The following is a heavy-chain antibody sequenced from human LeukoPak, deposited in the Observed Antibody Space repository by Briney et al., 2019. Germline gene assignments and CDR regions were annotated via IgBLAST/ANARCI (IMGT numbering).Heavy chain of an antibody. V-gene: IGHV1-69-2*01. D-gene: IGHD2-2*01. CDR3: ATDRIVVPAGSTFADTVSSDY. CDR1: GYTFTDYY. Sequence: PLASVKVSCNVSGYTFTDYYMHWVQQAPGKGLEWMGLVDPEDGETIYAEKFQGRVTITADTSTDTAYMELSSLRSEDTAVHYCATDRIVVPAGSTFADTVSSDYWGQGTLVTVSS. J-gene: IGHJ4*02. CDR2: VDPEDGET.